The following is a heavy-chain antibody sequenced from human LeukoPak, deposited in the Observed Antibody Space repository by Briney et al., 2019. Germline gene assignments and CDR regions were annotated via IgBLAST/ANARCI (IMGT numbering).Heavy chain of an antibody. CDR2: TSGSGGST. V-gene: IGHV3-23*01. CDR3: AKGGYSSGWYEDY. CDR1: GFTFSSYG. Sequence: GGSLRLSCAASGFTFSSYGMSWVRQAPGKGLEWVSATSGSGGSTYYADSVKGRFTISRDNSKNTLYLQMNSLRAEDTAVYYCAKGGYSSGWYEDYWGQGTLVTVSS. J-gene: IGHJ4*02. D-gene: IGHD6-19*01.